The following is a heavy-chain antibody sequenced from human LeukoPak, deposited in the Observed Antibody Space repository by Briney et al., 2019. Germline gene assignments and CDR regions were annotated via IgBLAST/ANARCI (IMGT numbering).Heavy chain of an antibody. CDR2: MNPNSGNT. CDR1: GYTFTSYD. CDR3: AKDLQMATITPFDY. V-gene: IGHV1-8*01. Sequence: ASVKVSCKASGYTFTSYDINWVRQATGQGLEWMGWMNPNSGNTGYAQKFQGRVTMTRNTSISTAYMELSSLRSEDTAVYYCAKDLQMATITPFDYWGQGTLVTVSS. J-gene: IGHJ4*02. D-gene: IGHD5-24*01.